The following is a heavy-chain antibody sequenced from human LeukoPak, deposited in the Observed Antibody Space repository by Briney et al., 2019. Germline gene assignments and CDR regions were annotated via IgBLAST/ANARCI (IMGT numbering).Heavy chain of an antibody. Sequence: SETLSLTCAVYGGSFSGYYWSWIRQPPGKGLEWIGSIYYSGSTYYNPSLKSRVTISVDTSKNQFSLKLSSVTAADTAVYYCARFNVVRGPVGAFDIWGQGTMVTVSS. D-gene: IGHD3-10*01. CDR2: IYYSGST. V-gene: IGHV4-34*01. CDR1: GGSFSGYY. J-gene: IGHJ3*02. CDR3: ARFNVVRGPVGAFDI.